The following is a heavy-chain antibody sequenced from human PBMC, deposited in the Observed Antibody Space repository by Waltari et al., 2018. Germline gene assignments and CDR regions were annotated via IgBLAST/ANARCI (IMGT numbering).Heavy chain of an antibody. V-gene: IGHV3-33*01. CDR3: ARDLYPHVIVVVPVIDY. Sequence: GESGGGVVQPGRSLRLSCAASGFTFSSYGMHWVRQAPGKGLEWVAVIWYDGSNKYYADSVKGRFTISRDNSKNTLYLQMNSLRAEDTAVYYCARDLYPHVIVVVPVIDYWGQGTLVTVSS. CDR2: IWYDGSNK. CDR1: GFTFSSYG. D-gene: IGHD2-2*01. J-gene: IGHJ4*02.